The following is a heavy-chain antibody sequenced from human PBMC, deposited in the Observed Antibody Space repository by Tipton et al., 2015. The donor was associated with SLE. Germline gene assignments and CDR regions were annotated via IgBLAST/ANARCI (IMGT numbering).Heavy chain of an antibody. CDR2: ISSSSSYI. CDR1: GFTFSSYS. CDR3: ASLIAVAGTNY. D-gene: IGHD6-19*01. V-gene: IGHV3-21*01. Sequence: VQLVQSGGGVVQPGRSLRLSCAASGFTFSSYSMNWVRQAPGKGLEWVSSISSSSSYIYYADSVKGRFTISRDNAKNSLYLQMNSLRAEDTAVYYCASLIAVAGTNYWGQGTLVTVSS. J-gene: IGHJ4*02.